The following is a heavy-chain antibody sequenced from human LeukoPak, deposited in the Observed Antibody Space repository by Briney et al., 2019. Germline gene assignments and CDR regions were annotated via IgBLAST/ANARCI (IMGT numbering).Heavy chain of an antibody. CDR3: AGDRAYPNDVFNI. V-gene: IGHV3-23*01. Sequence: PGGSLRLSCAASGFTFSNYGLSWVRQAPGKGLEWVSAISGSDGSTWYADSVKGRFTISRDNSKNTLYLHMNSLRDEDTALYYCAGDRAYPNDVFNIWGQGTMITVS. D-gene: IGHD2-21*01. J-gene: IGHJ3*02. CDR1: GFTFSNYG. CDR2: ISGSDGST.